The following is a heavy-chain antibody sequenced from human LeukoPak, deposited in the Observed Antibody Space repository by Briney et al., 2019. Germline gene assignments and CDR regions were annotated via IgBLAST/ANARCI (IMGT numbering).Heavy chain of an antibody. Sequence: GASVKVSCKASGGTFSSYAISWVRQAPGQGLEWMGGIIPIFGTANYAQKFQGRVTITTDESTSTAYVELSSLRSEDTAVYYCASGGAGDYVGYWGQGTLVTVSS. J-gene: IGHJ4*02. D-gene: IGHD3-16*01. V-gene: IGHV1-69*05. CDR2: IIPIFGTA. CDR3: ASGGAGDYVGY. CDR1: GGTFSSYA.